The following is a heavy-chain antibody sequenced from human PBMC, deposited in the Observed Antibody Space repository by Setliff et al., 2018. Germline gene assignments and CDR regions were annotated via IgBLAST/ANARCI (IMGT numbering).Heavy chain of an antibody. V-gene: IGHV1-18*01. J-gene: IGHJ4*02. CDR2: ISSYNGKA. D-gene: IGHD2-8*02. CDR1: GYSFTDYG. CDR3: SRLVRYCTATTCQRLSGGEY. Sequence: WASVKVSCKASGYSFTDYGIAWVRQAPGQGLEWMGWISSYNGKAYYAQKFQGRVTLTTDTSAGTAYMELRSLESDDTAVYYCSRLVRYCTATTCQRLSGGEYWGQGTLVTVSS.